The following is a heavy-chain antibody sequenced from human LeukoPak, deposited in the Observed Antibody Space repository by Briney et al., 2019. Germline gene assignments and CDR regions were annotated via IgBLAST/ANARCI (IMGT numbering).Heavy chain of an antibody. CDR3: ARLSQLDY. J-gene: IGHJ4*02. CDR1: SYSINSGYY. CDR2: IYYTGSA. V-gene: IGHV4-38-2*02. Sequence: SETLSLTCTVSSYSINSGYYWGWVRQPPGKGLEWIGSIYYTGSAYYIPSLTRRVTISVDTSRNQFSLKLNSVTAADTAVYYCARLSQLDYWGQGTLVTVSS.